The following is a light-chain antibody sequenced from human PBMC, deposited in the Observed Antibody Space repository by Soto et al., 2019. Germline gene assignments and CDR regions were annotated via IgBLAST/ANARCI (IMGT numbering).Light chain of an antibody. CDR2: DVS. V-gene: IGLV2-14*01. CDR1: SSDVGGYNY. J-gene: IGLJ2*01. CDR3: SSYTSSSTLV. Sequence: QSVLTQPASVSGSPGQSITISCIGTSSDVGGYNYVSWYQQHPGKAPKLMIYDVSNRPSGVSNRFSGSKSGNTASLTISGLQAEDEADYYCSSYTSSSTLVFGGGTKVTVL.